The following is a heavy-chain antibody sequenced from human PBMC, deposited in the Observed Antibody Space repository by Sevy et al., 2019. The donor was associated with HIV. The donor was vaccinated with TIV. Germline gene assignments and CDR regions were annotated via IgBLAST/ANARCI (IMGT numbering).Heavy chain of an antibody. CDR3: ARRDVNHQFLLDY. CDR1: GFTFHDYA. V-gene: IGHV3-30*03. J-gene: IGHJ4*02. Sequence: GGSLRLSCAASGFTFHDYAMHWVRQAPGKGLEWLSYISYDERDIYYLDSARGRFSVSRDNSKQTLFLQMDSLGPEDTAIYYCARRDVNHQFLLDYWGQGILVTVSS. CDR2: ISYDERDI. D-gene: IGHD2-21*01.